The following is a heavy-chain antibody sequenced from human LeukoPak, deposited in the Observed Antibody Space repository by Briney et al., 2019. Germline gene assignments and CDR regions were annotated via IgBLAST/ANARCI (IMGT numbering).Heavy chain of an antibody. CDR3: AKDRVQIATYFFDY. CDR1: GFTFSSYA. Sequence: GGSLRLSCAASGFTFSSYAIHWVRQAPGKGPEWVAVISYDGRDKHHADSVKGRFTISRDNSKNTLYPQMDSLRPEDTAVYYCAKDRVQIATYFFDYWGQGTLVTVSS. D-gene: IGHD2/OR15-2a*01. V-gene: IGHV3-30*04. CDR2: ISYDGRDK. J-gene: IGHJ4*02.